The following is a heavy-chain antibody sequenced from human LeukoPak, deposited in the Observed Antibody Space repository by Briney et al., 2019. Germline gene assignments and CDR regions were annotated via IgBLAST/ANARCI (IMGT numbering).Heavy chain of an antibody. Sequence: GESLKISCKGSGYTFTTFWIGWVRQMPGKGLEWMGIIYPGDSDTRYSPSFQGQVIISADKSISTAYLQWSSLKASDTAMYYCANLRDGYNSFDYWGQGTLVTVSS. V-gene: IGHV5-51*01. D-gene: IGHD5-24*01. CDR1: GYTFTTFW. CDR2: IYPGDSDT. J-gene: IGHJ4*02. CDR3: ANLRDGYNSFDY.